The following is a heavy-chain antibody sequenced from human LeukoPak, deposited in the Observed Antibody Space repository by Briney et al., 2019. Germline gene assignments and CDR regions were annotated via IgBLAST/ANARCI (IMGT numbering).Heavy chain of an antibody. D-gene: IGHD5-24*01. CDR1: GGTFNTYD. Sequence: SVKVSCKASGGTFNTYDINWVRQAPGQGLEWMGRIIPGLHITNYAQRFHGRATISADKSTSTTYLELNNLGSEDTAVYFCSLSKRTSDGSAVDYWGPGTLAAVSS. J-gene: IGHJ4*02. CDR2: IIPGLHIT. CDR3: SLSKRTSDGSAVDY. V-gene: IGHV1-69*04.